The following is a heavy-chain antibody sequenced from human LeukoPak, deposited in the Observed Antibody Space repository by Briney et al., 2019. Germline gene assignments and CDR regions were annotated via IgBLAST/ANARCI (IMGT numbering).Heavy chain of an antibody. CDR1: GGSFSGYY. J-gene: IGHJ3*02. CDR2: INHSGST. CDR3: ARLCPNIVVVPAAGVSAFDI. Sequence: SETLSLTCAVYGGSFSGYYWSWIRQPPGKGLEWIGEINHSGSTNYNPSLKSRVTISVDTSKNQFSLKLSSVTAADTAVYYCARLCPNIVVVPAAGVSAFDIWGQGTMVTVSS. V-gene: IGHV4-34*01. D-gene: IGHD2-2*01.